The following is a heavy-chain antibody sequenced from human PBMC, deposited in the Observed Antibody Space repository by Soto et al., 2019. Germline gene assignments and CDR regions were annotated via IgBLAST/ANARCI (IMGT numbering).Heavy chain of an antibody. J-gene: IGHJ5*02. V-gene: IGHV1-2*04. D-gene: IGHD3-3*01. Sequence: ASVKVSCKASGYTFTGYYMHWVRQAPGQGLEWMGWINPNSGGTNYAQKFQGWVTMTRDTPISTAYMELSRLRSDDTAVYYCARGIGLVLRPRLWSGYDPHNWFDPWGQGTLVTVSS. CDR1: GYTFTGYY. CDR2: INPNSGGT. CDR3: ARGIGLVLRPRLWSGYDPHNWFDP.